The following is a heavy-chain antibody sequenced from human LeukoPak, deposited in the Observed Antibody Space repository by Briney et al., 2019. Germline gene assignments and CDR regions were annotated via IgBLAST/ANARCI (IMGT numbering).Heavy chain of an antibody. CDR3: ARGRTSGTASSPPNEDY. D-gene: IGHD1-1*01. Sequence: GGSLRLSCAASGFTLSSYAMSWVRQAPGEGLEWVSAISDSGGSTYYADSVKGRFTISRDNSKNMLYLQFNSLRDEDTAVYYCARGRTSGTASSPPNEDYWGQGTLVTVSS. CDR1: GFTLSSYA. V-gene: IGHV3-23*01. J-gene: IGHJ4*02. CDR2: ISDSGGST.